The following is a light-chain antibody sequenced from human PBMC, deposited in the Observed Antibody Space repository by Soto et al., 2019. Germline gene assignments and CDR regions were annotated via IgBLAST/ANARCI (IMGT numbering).Light chain of an antibody. CDR1: SSDVGGYNY. J-gene: IGLJ3*02. CDR3: SSYTSRSTWV. V-gene: IGLV2-14*01. Sequence: QSALTQPASVSGSPGQSITISCTGTSSDVGGYNYVSWYQQHPGKAPKLMIYDVSNRPSGVSNRFSGSKSGNTAALTISVLHAEDEADYYCSSYTSRSTWVFGGGTEVTV. CDR2: DVS.